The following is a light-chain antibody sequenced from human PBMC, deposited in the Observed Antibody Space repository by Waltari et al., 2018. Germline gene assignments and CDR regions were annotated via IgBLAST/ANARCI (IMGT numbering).Light chain of an antibody. CDR3: QQSRSFPTT. V-gene: IGKV6-21*01. CDR2: YAS. CDR1: QSIGTS. J-gene: IGKJ4*01. Sequence: EIVLTQSQDFQSVPPQGKVTITCRASQSIGTSLPWYQPKPGQTPKHLITYASDSFSGFTSRFTGRGSGTDFTLTISSLEAEDAATYYCQQSRSFPTTFGGGTKVEIK.